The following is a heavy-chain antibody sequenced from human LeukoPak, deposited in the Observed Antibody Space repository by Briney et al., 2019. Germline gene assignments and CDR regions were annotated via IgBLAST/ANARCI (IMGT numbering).Heavy chain of an antibody. CDR3: ARAYTAVVLDY. V-gene: IGHV1-8*01. J-gene: IGHJ4*02. CDR2: MNPNSDNT. CDR1: GYTFTSYD. D-gene: IGHD5-18*01. Sequence: GASATVSCKASGYTFTSYDINWVRQATGQGLEWMGWMNPNSDNTGYAQKFQGRVTMTRNTSISTAYMELSSLRSEDTAVYYCARAYTAVVLDYWGQGTLATVSS.